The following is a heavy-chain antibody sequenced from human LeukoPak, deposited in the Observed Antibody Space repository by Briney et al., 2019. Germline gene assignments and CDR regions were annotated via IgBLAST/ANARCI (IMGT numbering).Heavy chain of an antibody. V-gene: IGHV3-21*04. CDR1: GFTFSSYS. Sequence: GGSLRLSCAASGFTFSSYSMNWVRQAPGKGLEWVSSISSSSSYIYYADSVKGRFTISRDNAKNSLYLQMNSLRAEGTAVYYCARDQGGGRNGYNLVDYWGRGTLITVSS. J-gene: IGHJ4*02. D-gene: IGHD5-24*01. CDR2: ISSSSSYI. CDR3: ARDQGGGRNGYNLVDY.